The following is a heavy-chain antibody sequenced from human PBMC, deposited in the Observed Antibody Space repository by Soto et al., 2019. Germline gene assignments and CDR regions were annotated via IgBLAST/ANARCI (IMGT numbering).Heavy chain of an antibody. J-gene: IGHJ5*02. CDR1: AFSFSTYA. V-gene: IGHV3-23*01. Sequence: EVQLLESGGGLVQPGGSLRLACATSAFSFSTYAMTWVRQAPGKGLEWVSTFNGNGGGTYYADSVKGRFTISRDNSKNTLYLQMDSLRAEDTATYYCAKDNSLHWFDPWGQGTLVTVSS. CDR2: FNGNGGGT. CDR3: AKDNSLHWFDP. D-gene: IGHD2-15*01.